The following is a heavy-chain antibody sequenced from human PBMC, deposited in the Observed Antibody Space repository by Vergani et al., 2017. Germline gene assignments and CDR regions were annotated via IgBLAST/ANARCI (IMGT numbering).Heavy chain of an antibody. Sequence: QVQLQQWGAGLLKPSETLSLTCAVYGGSFSGYYWSWIRQPPGKGLEWIGEINHSGSTNYNPSLKSRVTISVDTSKNQFSLKLSSVTAADTAVYYCARGLGYVPLYYYYCMDVWGQGTTVTVSS. V-gene: IGHV4-34*01. CDR3: ARGLGYVPLYYYYCMDV. CDR2: INHSGST. CDR1: GGSFSGYY. D-gene: IGHD3-16*01. J-gene: IGHJ6*02.